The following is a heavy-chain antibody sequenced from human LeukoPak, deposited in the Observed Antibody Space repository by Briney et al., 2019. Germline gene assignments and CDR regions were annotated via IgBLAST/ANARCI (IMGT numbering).Heavy chain of an antibody. V-gene: IGHV3-30-3*01. CDR2: ISYDGSNK. CDR3: ARMGMVRRYSFFDY. D-gene: IGHD3-10*01. Sequence: GGSLRLSCAASGFTFSSYAMHWVRQAPGKGLEWVAVISYDGSNKYYADSVKGRFTISRDNSKNTLYLQMNSLRAEDTAVYYCARMGMVRRYSFFDYWGQGTLVTVSS. J-gene: IGHJ4*02. CDR1: GFTFSSYA.